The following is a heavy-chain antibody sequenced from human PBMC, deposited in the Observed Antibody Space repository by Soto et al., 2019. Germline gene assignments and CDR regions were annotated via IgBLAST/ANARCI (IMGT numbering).Heavy chain of an antibody. CDR2: ISAYNGNT. CDR1: GYTFTSYG. CDR3: ARVDDYYYYYGMDV. V-gene: IGHV1-18*01. Sequence: ASVKVSCKASGYTFTSYGISWVRQAPGQGLEWMGWISAYNGNTNYAQKLQGRVTMTTDTSTSTAYMELRSLRSDDTAVYYCARVDDYYYYYGMDVWGQGTTVTVSS. J-gene: IGHJ6*02.